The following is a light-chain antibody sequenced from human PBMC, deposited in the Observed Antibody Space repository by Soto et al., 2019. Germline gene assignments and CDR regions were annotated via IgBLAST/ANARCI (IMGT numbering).Light chain of an antibody. CDR2: AAS. CDR1: QGISNY. CDR3: QQYYHFPRT. J-gene: IGKJ1*01. Sequence: VIWMTQSPSLLSASTGDRVTISCRMSQGISNYLAWYQQKPGKAPELLIYAASTLQSGVPSRFSGSGSGKDFTLTISCLQSEDFATYYCQQYYHFPRTFGQGTKVEIK. V-gene: IGKV1D-8*01.